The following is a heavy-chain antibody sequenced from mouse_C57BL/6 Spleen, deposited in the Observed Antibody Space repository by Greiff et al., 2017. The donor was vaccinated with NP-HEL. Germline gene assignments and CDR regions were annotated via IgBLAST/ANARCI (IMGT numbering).Heavy chain of an antibody. J-gene: IGHJ2*01. D-gene: IGHD1-1*01. CDR3: TRVTTVVATGYFDY. CDR1: GFTFSSYA. V-gene: IGHV5-9-1*02. CDR2: ISSGGDYI. Sequence: DVKLQESGEGLVKPGGSLKLSCAASGFTFSSYAMSWVRQTPEKRLEWVAYISSGGDYIYYADTVKGRFTISRDNARNTLYLQMSSLKSEDTAMYYCTRVTTVVATGYFDYWGQGTTLTVSS.